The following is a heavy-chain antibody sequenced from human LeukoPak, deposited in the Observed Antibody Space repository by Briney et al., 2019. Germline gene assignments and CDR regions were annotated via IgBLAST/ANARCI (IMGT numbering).Heavy chain of an antibody. Sequence: GRSVRLSCASSVFIFRSYSMHGVREARGKGRECVAVISYDGSNKYYADSVKGSFTISRDNSKNTLYREMKSLRAEDTAVYYCARDSGISYYDFWSGRYKFAYGMDVWGQGTTVTVSS. V-gene: IGHV3-30-3*01. CDR1: VFIFRSYS. J-gene: IGHJ6*02. CDR3: ARDSGISYYDFWSGRYKFAYGMDV. D-gene: IGHD3-3*01. CDR2: ISYDGSNK.